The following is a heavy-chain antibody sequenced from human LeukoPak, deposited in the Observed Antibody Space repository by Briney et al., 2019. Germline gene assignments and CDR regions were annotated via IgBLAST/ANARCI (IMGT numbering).Heavy chain of an antibody. D-gene: IGHD1-7*01. Sequence: ASVTVSCKASGYTFTSYPIHWVRQAPGQRLEWMGWSNGGNGNTKYSQEFQDRVTITRDTSASKAYMELSSLRSEDMAVYYCARDSTGTGLLEYWGQGTLVTVSS. J-gene: IGHJ4*02. CDR3: ARDSTGTGLLEY. CDR2: SNGGNGNT. CDR1: GYTFTSYP. V-gene: IGHV1-3*02.